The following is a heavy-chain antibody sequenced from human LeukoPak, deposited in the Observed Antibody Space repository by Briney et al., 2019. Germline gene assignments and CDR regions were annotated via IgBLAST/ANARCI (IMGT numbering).Heavy chain of an antibody. J-gene: IGHJ4*02. Sequence: GRSLRLSCAASGFTFDDYAMHWVRQAPGKGLEWVSGISWNSGSIGYADSVKGRFTISRDNAKNSLYLQMNSLRAEDTALYYFAKDFAMVRGANPYYFDYWGQGTLVTVSS. D-gene: IGHD3-10*01. CDR2: ISWNSGSI. V-gene: IGHV3-9*01. CDR1: GFTFDDYA. CDR3: AKDFAMVRGANPYYFDY.